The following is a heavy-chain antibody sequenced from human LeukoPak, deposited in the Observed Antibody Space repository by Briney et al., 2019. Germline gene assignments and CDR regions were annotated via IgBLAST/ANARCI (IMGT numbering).Heavy chain of an antibody. V-gene: IGHV3-23*01. D-gene: IGHD4-17*01. Sequence: GGSLRLSCAASGFTFTSYAMSWVRQASGKGLEWVSGISGSGAVTYYADSVKGRFTISRDTSKNTLYLQMSSLRAEDTALYYCARDRYGDYSADSWGQGTLVTVSS. CDR1: GFTFTSYA. CDR3: ARDRYGDYSADS. J-gene: IGHJ4*02. CDR2: ISGSGAVT.